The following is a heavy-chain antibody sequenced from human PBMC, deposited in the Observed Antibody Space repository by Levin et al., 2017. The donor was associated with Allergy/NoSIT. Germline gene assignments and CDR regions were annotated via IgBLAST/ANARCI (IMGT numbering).Heavy chain of an antibody. Sequence: PGGSLRLSCAASGFTFSNYGMGWVRQAPGKGPEWVSAIIASGGSTYYADSVKGRFTISRDNSKNTLYLQMNSLRAEDTAVYYCAKDRRRVFACYFDYWGQGTLVTVSS. CDR1: GFTFSNYG. J-gene: IGHJ4*02. CDR2: IIASGGST. CDR3: AKDRRRVFACYFDY. V-gene: IGHV3-23*01. D-gene: IGHD3-3*02.